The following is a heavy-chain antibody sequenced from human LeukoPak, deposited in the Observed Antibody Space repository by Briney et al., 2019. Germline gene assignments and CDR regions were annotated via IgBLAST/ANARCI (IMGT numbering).Heavy chain of an antibody. J-gene: IGHJ4*02. Sequence: PGGSLRLSCAASGFIFSNYDMNWVRQAPGKGLEWVSGISPSGDIKYYVDSVKGRFTVSRDNSKNTLYLQINSLRDEDTAVYYCAKDDAWLQYNDWGQGTLVTVSS. CDR3: AKDDAWLQYND. CDR1: GFIFSNYD. CDR2: ISPSGDIK. V-gene: IGHV3-23*01. D-gene: IGHD5-24*01.